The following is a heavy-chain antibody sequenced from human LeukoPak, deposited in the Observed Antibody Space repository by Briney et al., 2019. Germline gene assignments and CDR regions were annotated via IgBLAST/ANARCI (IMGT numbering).Heavy chain of an antibody. Sequence: ASVKVSCKASGYTFTSYYMHWVRQAPGQGLEWMGIINPSGGSTSYAQKFQGRVTMTRDTSTSTVYMELSSLRSGDTAVYYCARDMQQLDPEDYWGQGTLVTVSS. J-gene: IGHJ4*02. CDR3: ARDMQQLDPEDY. CDR2: INPSGGST. CDR1: GYTFTSYY. V-gene: IGHV1-46*01. D-gene: IGHD6-13*01.